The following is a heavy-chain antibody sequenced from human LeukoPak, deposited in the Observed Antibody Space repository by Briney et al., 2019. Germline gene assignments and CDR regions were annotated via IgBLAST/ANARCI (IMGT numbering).Heavy chain of an antibody. CDR2: IGSSGRYM. V-gene: IGHV3-21*06. J-gene: IGHJ6*02. CDR3: ARGGVGLLIIPGWEYDYYGLDV. Sequence: GGSLRLSCAASEFTLNAYSMNWVRQAAGKGLEWVSSIGSSGRYMYYADSVKGRFTISRDNAKNSLYLQMNSLRAEDTAVYYCARGGVGLLIIPGWEYDYYGLDVWGQGTTVTVSS. CDR1: EFTLNAYS. D-gene: IGHD3/OR15-3a*01.